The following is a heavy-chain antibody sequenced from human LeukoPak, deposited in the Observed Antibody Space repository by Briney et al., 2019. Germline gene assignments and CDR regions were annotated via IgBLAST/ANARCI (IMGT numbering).Heavy chain of an antibody. CDR3: XXIGXXXXXXFDY. J-gene: IGHJ4*02. Sequence: PSETLSLTCTVSGGSISNYYWSWIRQPPGKGLEWIGYIYYGGSTNYNPSLKSRVTISVDTSKNHFSLKLSSVTAADTAVYYCXXIGXXXXXXFDYWGQGTLVTVSS. CDR2: IYYGGST. CDR1: GGSISNYY. V-gene: IGHV4-59*08. D-gene: IGHD2-15*01.